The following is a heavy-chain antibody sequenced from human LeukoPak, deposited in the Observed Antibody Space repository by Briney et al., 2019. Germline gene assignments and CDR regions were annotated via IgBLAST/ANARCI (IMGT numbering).Heavy chain of an antibody. V-gene: IGHV3-53*01. Sequence: GGSLRLSCAAFGFTVSTYYMSWLRQAPGKGLEWVSVIYTDGNTYYASSVKGRFTISRDNSKNTLYLQMNSLRAEDTAIYYCARDGYKEWGQGTLVTVSS. J-gene: IGHJ4*02. CDR3: ARDGYKE. D-gene: IGHD5-24*01. CDR1: GFTVSTYY. CDR2: IYTDGNT.